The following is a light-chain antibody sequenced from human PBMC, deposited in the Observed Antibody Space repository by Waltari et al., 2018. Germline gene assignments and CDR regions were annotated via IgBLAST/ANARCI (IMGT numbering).Light chain of an antibody. CDR3: CSYAGSYTSF. J-gene: IGLJ1*01. CDR1: SSDVGGYNY. CDR2: DVS. V-gene: IGLV2-11*01. Sequence: QSALTQPRSVSGSPGQSVTISCTGTSSDVGGYNYVSWYQQHPGKAPKLMIYDVSKRPSGVPDRFSGSKSGKTASLTISGLQAEDEADYYCCSYAGSYTSFFGTGTKVTVL.